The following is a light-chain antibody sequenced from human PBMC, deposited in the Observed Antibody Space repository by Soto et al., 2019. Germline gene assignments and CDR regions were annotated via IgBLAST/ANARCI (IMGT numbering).Light chain of an antibody. CDR3: QQRSNWPIT. CDR2: GAS. V-gene: IGKV3-11*01. CDR1: QSVSSN. J-gene: IGKJ5*01. Sequence: EIVMTQSPATLSVSPGERATLSCRASQSVSSNLAWYQQKPDQAPRLLIYGASNRATGIPARFSGSGSGTDFTLTISSLEPEDFAIYYCQQRSNWPITFGQGTRLEIK.